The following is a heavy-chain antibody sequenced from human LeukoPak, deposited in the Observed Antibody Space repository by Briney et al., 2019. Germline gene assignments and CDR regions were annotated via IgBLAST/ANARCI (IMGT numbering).Heavy chain of an antibody. CDR1: GFSFSRSW. J-gene: IGHJ4*02. Sequence: PGGSLRLSCAASGFSFSRSWMSWVRQAPGKGLEWVANIQQDGSEKCYLDSVKGRFTISRDNAKNSVYLQISSLRAEDTAVYYCAVIDFWSDYYAVDYWGQGTLVTVSS. D-gene: IGHD3-3*01. CDR2: IQQDGSEK. V-gene: IGHV3-7*05. CDR3: AVIDFWSDYYAVDY.